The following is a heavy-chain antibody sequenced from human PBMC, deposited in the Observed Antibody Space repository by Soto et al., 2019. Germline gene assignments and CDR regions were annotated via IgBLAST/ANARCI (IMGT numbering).Heavy chain of an antibody. CDR3: ARGNYYDRSGYRYYFDY. J-gene: IGHJ4*02. D-gene: IGHD3-22*01. V-gene: IGHV3-48*02. CDR2: ISNGGNTI. CDR1: RSTSSTFT. Sequence: EVQLGGPGGTWVQPGGSLGLSGAPSRSTSSTFTMNWSRQPPGKGWKWVSYISNGGNTIYYADSVKGRFTTSRDNAKNSLYLRMNSLRDEDTAVYYCARGNYYDRSGYRYYFDYWGQGTLVTVSS.